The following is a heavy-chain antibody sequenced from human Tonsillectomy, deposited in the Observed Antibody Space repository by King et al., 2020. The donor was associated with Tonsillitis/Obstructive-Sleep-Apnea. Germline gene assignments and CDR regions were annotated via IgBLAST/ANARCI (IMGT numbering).Heavy chain of an antibody. J-gene: IGHJ4*02. CDR1: GFTFNSYS. D-gene: IGHD5-12*01. CDR3: ATIWGGYDKGGFDY. Sequence: VQLVESGGGVVQPGRSLRLSCAASGFTFNSYSMHWVRQAPGKGLEWVALISYDGIKKYYADSVKGRFTISRDNSKNTLPLQMNSLRDDDTAVYYCATIWGGYDKGGFDYWGQGTLVTVSS. CDR2: ISYDGIKK. V-gene: IGHV3-30*04.